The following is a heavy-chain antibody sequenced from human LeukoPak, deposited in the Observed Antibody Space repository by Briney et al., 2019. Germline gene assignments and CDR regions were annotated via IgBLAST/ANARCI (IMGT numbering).Heavy chain of an antibody. J-gene: IGHJ6*02. CDR2: INHSGST. Sequence: SETLSLTCAVYGGSFSGYYWSWIRQPPGKGLEWIGEINHSGSTNYNPSLKSRVTISVDTSKNQFSLKLSSVTAADTAVYYCARDPVRNLGSYYYGMDVWGQGTTVTVSS. CDR1: GGSFSGYY. V-gene: IGHV4-34*01. D-gene: IGHD7-27*01. CDR3: ARDPVRNLGSYYYGMDV.